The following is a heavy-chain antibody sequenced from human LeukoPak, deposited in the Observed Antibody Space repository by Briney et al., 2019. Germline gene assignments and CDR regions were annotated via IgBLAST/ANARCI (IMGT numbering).Heavy chain of an antibody. CDR3: ARGDSGAFDI. CDR1: GFTFSTYW. J-gene: IGHJ3*02. Sequence: PGGSLRLSCAASGFTFSTYWMSWVRQAPGKGLEWVSVIYSGGSTYYADSVKGRFTISRDNSKNTLYLQMNSLRAGDTAVYYCARGDSGAFDIWGQGTMVTISS. CDR2: IYSGGST. V-gene: IGHV3-66*01. D-gene: IGHD3-22*01.